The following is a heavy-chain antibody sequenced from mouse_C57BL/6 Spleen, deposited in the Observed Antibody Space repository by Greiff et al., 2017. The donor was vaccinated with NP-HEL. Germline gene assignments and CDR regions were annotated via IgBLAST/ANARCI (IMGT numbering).Heavy chain of an antibody. CDR1: GFTFSDYG. D-gene: IGHD2-5*01. Sequence: EVKLVESGGGLVKPGGSLKLSCAASGFTFSDYGMHWVRQAPEKGLEWVAYISSGSSTIYYADTVKGRFTISRDNAKNTLFLQMTSLRSEDTAMYYCARSADSNYVGFAYWGQGTLVTVSA. V-gene: IGHV5-17*01. CDR3: ARSADSNYVGFAY. CDR2: ISSGSSTI. J-gene: IGHJ3*01.